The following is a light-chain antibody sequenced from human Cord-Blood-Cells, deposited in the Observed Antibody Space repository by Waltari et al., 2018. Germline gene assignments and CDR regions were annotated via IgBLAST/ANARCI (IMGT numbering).Light chain of an antibody. V-gene: IGKV1-39*01. CDR2: AAS. CDR1: QSISSY. J-gene: IGKJ1*01. Sequence: DIKMTQSPSSLSASVGDRVTITCPARQSISSYLKCYQQKPGKPPKLLIYAASSLQRGVPTRFSGSGSGKDFTLTISSLQPEDFATYYCQQSYSTSWTFGQGTKVEIK. CDR3: QQSYSTSWT.